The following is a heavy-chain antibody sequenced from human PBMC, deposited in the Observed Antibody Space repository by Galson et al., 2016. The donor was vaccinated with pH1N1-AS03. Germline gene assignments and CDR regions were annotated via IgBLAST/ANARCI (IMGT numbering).Heavy chain of an antibody. V-gene: IGHV2-5*02. D-gene: IGHD6-13*01. J-gene: IGHJ2*01. CDR3: AHRPSSWPYWYFDL. CDR1: GFSLSTSGVA. CDR2: IHWDDDK. Sequence: PALVKPTQTLTLTCTFSGFSLSTSGVAVGWIRQPPGKALECLAPIHWDDDKHYSSSLKSRLTITKDTSQNQVVLTMTNMDPVDTATYYCAHRPSSWPYWYFDLWGRGTLVTVSS.